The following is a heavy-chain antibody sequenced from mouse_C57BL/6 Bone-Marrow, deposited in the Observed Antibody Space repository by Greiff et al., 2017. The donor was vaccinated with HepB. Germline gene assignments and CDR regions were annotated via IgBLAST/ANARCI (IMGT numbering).Heavy chain of an antibody. D-gene: IGHD1-1*01. V-gene: IGHV1-50*01. CDR3: ARSRRSYWYFDV. Sequence: VQLQQSGAELVKPGASVKLSCKASGYTFTSYWMQWVKQRPGQGLEWIGEIDPSDSYTNYNQKFKGKATLTVDTSSSTAYMQLSSLTSEDSAVYYCARSRRSYWYFDVWGTGTTVTVSS. J-gene: IGHJ1*03. CDR2: IDPSDSYT. CDR1: GYTFTSYW.